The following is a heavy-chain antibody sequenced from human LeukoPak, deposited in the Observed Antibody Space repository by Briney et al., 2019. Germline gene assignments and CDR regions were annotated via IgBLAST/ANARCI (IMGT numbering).Heavy chain of an antibody. CDR3: ARESSNWSNVFDY. J-gene: IGHJ4*02. CDR1: GGSISSYY. D-gene: IGHD6-13*01. V-gene: IGHV4-59*01. Sequence: SETLSLTCTVSGGSISSYYWSWIRQPPGKGLEWIGYIYYSVSTNYNPSLKSRVTISVDTSKNQFSLKLSSVTAADTAVYYCARESSNWSNVFDYWGQGTLVTVSS. CDR2: IYYSVST.